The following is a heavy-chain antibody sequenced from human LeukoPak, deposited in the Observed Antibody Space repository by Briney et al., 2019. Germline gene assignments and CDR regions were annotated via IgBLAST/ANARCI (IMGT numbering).Heavy chain of an antibody. D-gene: IGHD1-26*01. V-gene: IGHV5-51*01. J-gene: IGHJ3*02. CDR3: ARLPSGTYDAFDI. Sequence: GESLKISCKGSGYTFTSYWIAWVRQMLGKGLEWMGIIYPADSDTRYSPSFQGQVTISADKSISTAYLQWGSLKASDTAIYYCARLPSGTYDAFDIWGQGTMVTVSS. CDR2: IYPADSDT. CDR1: GYTFTSYW.